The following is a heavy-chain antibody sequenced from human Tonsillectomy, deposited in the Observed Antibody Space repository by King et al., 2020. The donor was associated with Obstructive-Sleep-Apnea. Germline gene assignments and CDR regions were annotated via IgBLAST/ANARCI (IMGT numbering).Heavy chain of an antibody. D-gene: IGHD1-26*01. J-gene: IGHJ4*02. CDR3: ARGGLKDSGSYEGFDY. V-gene: IGHV4-38-2*02. CDR1: GYSISSGYY. CDR2: IYHSGST. Sequence: QLQESGPGLVKPSETLSLTCTVSGYSISSGYYWGWIRQPPGKGLEWIGSIYHSGSTYYNPSLKSRVTISVDTSKNQFSLKLSSGTAADTAVYYCARGGLKDSGSYEGFDYWGQGTLVTVSS.